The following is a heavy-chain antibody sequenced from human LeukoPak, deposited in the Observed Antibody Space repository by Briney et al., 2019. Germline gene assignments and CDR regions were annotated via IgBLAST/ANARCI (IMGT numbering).Heavy chain of an antibody. V-gene: IGHV1-69*04. CDR3: AKEGIGAAGRRFDC. D-gene: IGHD6-13*01. Sequence: SVKVSCKASGGTFSSYAISWVRQAPGQGLEWMGRIIPILGIANYAQKFQGRVTITADKSTSTAYMELSSLRSEDTAVYYCAKEGIGAAGRRFDCWGQGTPVTVSS. J-gene: IGHJ4*02. CDR2: IIPILGIA. CDR1: GGTFSSYA.